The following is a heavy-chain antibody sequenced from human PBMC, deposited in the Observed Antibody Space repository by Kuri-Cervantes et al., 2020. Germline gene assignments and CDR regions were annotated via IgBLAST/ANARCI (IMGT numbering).Heavy chain of an antibody. D-gene: IGHD3-9*01. J-gene: IGHJ6*02. Sequence: ETLSLTCAASGFTFSSYAMSWVRQAPGKGLEWVSAISGSGGSTYYADSVKGRFTISRDNSKNTLYLQMNSLRAEDTAVYYCAKVSDILTGYKISYYYYGMDVWGQGTTVTVSS. CDR1: GFTFSSYA. CDR2: ISGSGGST. CDR3: AKVSDILTGYKISYYYYGMDV. V-gene: IGHV3-23*01.